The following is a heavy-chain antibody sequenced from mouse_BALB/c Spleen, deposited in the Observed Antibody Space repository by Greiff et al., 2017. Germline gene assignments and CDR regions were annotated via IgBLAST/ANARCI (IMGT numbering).Heavy chain of an antibody. Sequence: QVQLQQSGDDLVKPGASVKLSCKASGYTFTSYWINWVKQRPGQGLEWIGNIYPSDSYTNYNQKFKDKATLTVDKSSSTAYMQLSSPTSEDSAVYYCTRDRGDYGNYPYAMDYWGQGTSVTVSS. CDR2: IYPSDSYT. V-gene: IGHV1-69*02. J-gene: IGHJ4*01. CDR1: GYTFTSYW. D-gene: IGHD2-1*01. CDR3: TRDRGDYGNYPYAMDY.